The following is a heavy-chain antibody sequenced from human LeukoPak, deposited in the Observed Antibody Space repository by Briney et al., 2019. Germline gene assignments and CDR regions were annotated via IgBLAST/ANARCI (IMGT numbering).Heavy chain of an antibody. CDR3: ARDRAPYCSSTSCYGFADY. V-gene: IGHV3-30-3*01. D-gene: IGHD2-2*01. Sequence: GGSLRLSCAASGFTFSSYAMHWVRQAPGKGLEWVAVISYDGSNKYYADSVKGRFTISRDNSKNTLYLQMNSLRAEDTAVYYCARDRAPYCSSTSCYGFADYWGQGTLVTVSS. J-gene: IGHJ4*02. CDR1: GFTFSSYA. CDR2: ISYDGSNK.